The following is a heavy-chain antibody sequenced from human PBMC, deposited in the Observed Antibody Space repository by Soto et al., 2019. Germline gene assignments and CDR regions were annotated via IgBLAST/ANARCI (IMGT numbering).Heavy chain of an antibody. Sequence: EVQLLESGGGLVQPGGSLRLSCAASGFTFSSYAMSWVRKAPGKGLEWVSGISGSGDSTYYADSVKGRFTLSRDNSRNTLYLQMNSLRTEDTAVYYCAKLNADIAVAAPFDYWGRGTLVTVS. D-gene: IGHD6-19*01. CDR1: GFTFSSYA. J-gene: IGHJ4*02. CDR3: AKLNADIAVAAPFDY. V-gene: IGHV3-23*01. CDR2: ISGSGDST.